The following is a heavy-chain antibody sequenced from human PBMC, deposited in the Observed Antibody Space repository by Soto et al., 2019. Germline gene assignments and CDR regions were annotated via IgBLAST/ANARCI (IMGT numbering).Heavy chain of an antibody. J-gene: IGHJ4*02. V-gene: IGHV3-23*01. D-gene: IGHD2-15*01. CDR3: AKESEDIVVVVAATPFDY. CDR2: ISGSGGST. CDR1: GFTFSSYA. Sequence: GGSLRLSCAASGFTFSSYAMSWVRQAPGKGLEWVSAISGSGGSTYYADSVKGRFTISRDNSKNTLYLQMNSLRAEDTAVYYCAKESEDIVVVVAATPFDYWGQGTLVTVSS.